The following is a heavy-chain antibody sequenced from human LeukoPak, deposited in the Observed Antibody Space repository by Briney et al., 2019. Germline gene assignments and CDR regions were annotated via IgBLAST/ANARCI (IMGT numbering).Heavy chain of an antibody. Sequence: SQTLSLTCTVSGGSISSGGYYWSWIRQHPGKGLEWIGYIYYSGSTYYNPSLKSRVTISVDTSKNQFSLKLSSVTAADTAVYYCARDYHGAGSSNWFDTWGEGTLGTVSS. CDR3: ARDYHGAGSSNWFDT. CDR2: IYYSGST. D-gene: IGHD4-17*01. CDR1: GGSISSGGYY. J-gene: IGHJ5*02. V-gene: IGHV4-31*03.